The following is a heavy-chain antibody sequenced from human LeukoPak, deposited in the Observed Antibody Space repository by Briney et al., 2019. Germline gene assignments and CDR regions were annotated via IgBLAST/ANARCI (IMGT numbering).Heavy chain of an antibody. V-gene: IGHV3-74*01. CDR1: GFTFNSYW. CDR3: ARGLNGDYY. Sequence: GGSLRLSCAASGFTFNSYWLLWVRQAPGKGLVWVSRINRDGTTTAYADSVKGRFTISRDNAKNTLYLQMNSLRAEDTAVHYCARGLNGDYYWGQGTLVTVSS. D-gene: IGHD2-21*02. CDR2: INRDGTTT. J-gene: IGHJ4*02.